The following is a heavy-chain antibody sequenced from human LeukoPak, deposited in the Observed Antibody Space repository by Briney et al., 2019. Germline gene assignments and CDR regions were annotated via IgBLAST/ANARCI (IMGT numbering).Heavy chain of an antibody. D-gene: IGHD3-22*01. Sequence: SETLSLTCAVYGGSFSDYYWSWIRQPPGKGLEWIGEINHPGSTNYNPSLKSRVTISVDTSKNQFSLELTSVTAADTAVYYRASGKMTISRKWIVVPGPIDYWGQGTLVTVSS. CDR1: GGSFSDYY. CDR2: INHPGST. J-gene: IGHJ4*02. CDR3: ASGKMTISRKWIVVPGPIDY. V-gene: IGHV4-34*01.